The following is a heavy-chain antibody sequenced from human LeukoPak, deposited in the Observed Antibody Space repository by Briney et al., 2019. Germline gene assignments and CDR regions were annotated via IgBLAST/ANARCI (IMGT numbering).Heavy chain of an antibody. CDR1: GFPFSSYE. D-gene: IGHD1-26*01. CDR2: ISSSGRTI. Sequence: GGSLRLSCAASGFPFSSYEMNWVRQAPGKGLEWVSYISSSGRTIYYADSVKGRFTISRDNAKNSLYLQMNSLRAEDTAVYYCARVGARYYFDYWGQGTLVTVSS. CDR3: ARVGARYYFDY. V-gene: IGHV3-48*03. J-gene: IGHJ4*02.